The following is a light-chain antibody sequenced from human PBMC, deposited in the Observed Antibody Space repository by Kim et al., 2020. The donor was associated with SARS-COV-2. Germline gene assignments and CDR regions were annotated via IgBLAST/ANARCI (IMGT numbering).Light chain of an antibody. CDR1: TTISSH. V-gene: IGKV3-11*01. Sequence: LYQSPRRAASPAMWTNTTISSHLARYRQKPGQAPRLLIYDASRRAPGIPARFSGSGSGTAFSLSVSSLEREGFAIYYCQQRSASCTFGQGTRLEIK. J-gene: IGKJ2*02. CDR2: DAS. CDR3: QQRSASCT.